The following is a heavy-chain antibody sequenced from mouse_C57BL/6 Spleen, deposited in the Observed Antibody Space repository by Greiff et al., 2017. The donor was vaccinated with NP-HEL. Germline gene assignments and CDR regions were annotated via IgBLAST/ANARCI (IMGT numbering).Heavy chain of an antibody. D-gene: IGHD1-1*01. CDR3: ARSGYYYGSSYWYFDV. Sequence: QVQLQQSGPELVKPGASVKLSCKASGYTFTSYDINWVKQRPGQGLEWIGWIYPRDGSTKYNEKFKGKATLTVDTSSSTAYMELHSLTSEDSAVYFCARSGYYYGSSYWYFDVWGTGTTVTVSS. CDR2: IYPRDGST. V-gene: IGHV1-85*01. CDR1: GYTFTSYD. J-gene: IGHJ1*03.